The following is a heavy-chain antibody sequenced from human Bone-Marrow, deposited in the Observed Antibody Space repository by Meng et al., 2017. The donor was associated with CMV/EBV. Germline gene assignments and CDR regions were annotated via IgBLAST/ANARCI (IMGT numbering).Heavy chain of an antibody. CDR2: IKPDGSET. V-gene: IGHV3-7*01. J-gene: IGHJ4*02. Sequence: GSLRLSCAASGFTFSDYWMSWIRQAPGKGLEWVANIKPDGSETNYVDSVKGRFTVSRDNAENSLYLQMNSLRAEDTAVYYCARQVPSDYWGQGTRVTVSS. CDR3: ARQVPSDY. CDR1: GFTFSDYW. D-gene: IGHD1-1*01.